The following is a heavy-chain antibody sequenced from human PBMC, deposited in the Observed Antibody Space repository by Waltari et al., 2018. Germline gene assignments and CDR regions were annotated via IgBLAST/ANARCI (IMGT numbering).Heavy chain of an antibody. V-gene: IGHV4-34*01. CDR3: ARGNTEHSSGWNYFDY. CDR1: GGSFSGYY. Sequence: QVQLQQWGAGLLKPSETLSLTCAVYGGSFSGYYWSWIRQPPGKGLEWIGEINHSGSTNYNPSLKSRVTISVDTSKNQFSLKLSSVTAADTAVYYCARGNTEHSSGWNYFDYWGQGTLVTVSS. D-gene: IGHD6-19*01. J-gene: IGHJ4*02. CDR2: INHSGST.